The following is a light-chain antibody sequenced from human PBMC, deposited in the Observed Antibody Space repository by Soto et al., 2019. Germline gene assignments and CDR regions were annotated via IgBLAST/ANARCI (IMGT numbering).Light chain of an antibody. V-gene: IGLV2-11*01. J-gene: IGLJ1*01. Sequence: QAVVTQPRSVSGSPGQSVTISCTGTSGDVGGYNYVSWYQEHPGKAPKLMIYDVSKRPSGVPDRFSGSKSGNTASLTISGLQAEDEADYYCCSYAGSYTHYVFGTGTKLTVL. CDR3: CSYAGSYTHYV. CDR2: DVS. CDR1: SGDVGGYNY.